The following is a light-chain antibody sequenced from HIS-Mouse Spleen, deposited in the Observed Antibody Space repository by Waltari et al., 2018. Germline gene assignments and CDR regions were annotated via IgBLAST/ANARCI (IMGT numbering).Light chain of an antibody. Sequence: NFMLTQPHSVSESPGKTVTISCTRSSGSIASNYVQWYQQRPGSAPTTVIYEDNQRPPGVPGRFSVSIDSSSNAASLTISGLKTEDEADYYCQSYDSSNWVFGGGTKLTVL. V-gene: IGLV6-57*04. CDR2: EDN. J-gene: IGLJ3*02. CDR1: SGSIASNY. CDR3: QSYDSSNWV.